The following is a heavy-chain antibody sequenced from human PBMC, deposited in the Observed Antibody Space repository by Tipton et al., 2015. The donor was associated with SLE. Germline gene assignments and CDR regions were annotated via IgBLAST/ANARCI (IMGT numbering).Heavy chain of an antibody. CDR3: ARHLSSTSSNFAY. CDR1: GGSLSRRDYH. V-gene: IGHV4-31*03. CDR2: IWYNGVI. Sequence: TLSLTCTVSGGSLSRRDYHWTWIRQPPGKGLEWIGQIWYNGVIYYNPSLRSRLAISVDTSKNQFSLKVTSMTVADTAMYYCARHLSSTSSNFAYWCQGTLVTVSS. J-gene: IGHJ4*02. D-gene: IGHD2-2*01.